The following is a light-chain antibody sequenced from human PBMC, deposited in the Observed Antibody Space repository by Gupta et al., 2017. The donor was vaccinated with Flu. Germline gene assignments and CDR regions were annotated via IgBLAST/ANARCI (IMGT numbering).Light chain of an antibody. CDR2: DAS. CDR1: QSLSTY. Sequence: EIVLTQSPATLSLSPGERVTLSCRASQSLSTYLAWYQQKPGQAPRLLIYDASSRATGIPARFSGSGSGTDFTLTISSLEPEDFAVYYCQQRSNWPRYTFGQGTKLVIK. J-gene: IGKJ2*01. V-gene: IGKV3-11*01. CDR3: QQRSNWPRYT.